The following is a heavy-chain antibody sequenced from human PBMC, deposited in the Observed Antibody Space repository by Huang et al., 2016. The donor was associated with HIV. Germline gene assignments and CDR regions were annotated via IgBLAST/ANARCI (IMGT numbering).Heavy chain of an antibody. Sequence: EVQLVESGGGLVKPGGSLRLSCAASGFPFKDAWMSWVRQTPGKGLEWGGLIKTKDDGGTTEYAAPVKGRFSMSRDDSKNTFYLQMNSLKSEDTAVYYCTTWARTSAGGNWGQGTLVSVSS. CDR3: TTWARTSAGGN. J-gene: IGHJ4*02. D-gene: IGHD6-25*01. CDR1: GFPFKDAW. V-gene: IGHV3-15*01. CDR2: IKTKDDGGTT.